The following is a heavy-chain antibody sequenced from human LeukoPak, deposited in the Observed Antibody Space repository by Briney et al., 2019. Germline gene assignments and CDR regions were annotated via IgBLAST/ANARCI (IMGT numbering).Heavy chain of an antibody. J-gene: IGHJ4*02. CDR1: GFTFSSYA. CDR2: ISGSGGST. D-gene: IGHD3-10*01. V-gene: IGHV3-23*01. CDR3: AKNQYYGSGSWYY. Sequence: PGGSLRLSCAASGFTFSSYAMNWGRQAPGKGLEWVSAISGSGGSTYYADSVKGRFTISRDNSKSTLYLQMNSLRAEDTAVYYCAKNQYYGSGSWYYWGQGTLVTVSS.